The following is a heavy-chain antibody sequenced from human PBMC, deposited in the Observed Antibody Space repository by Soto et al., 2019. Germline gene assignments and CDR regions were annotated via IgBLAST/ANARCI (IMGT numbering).Heavy chain of an antibody. CDR2: IYYSGST. CDR3: ATRFWSGYRLHAFDI. V-gene: IGHV4-39*01. CDR1: GGSISSSSYY. J-gene: IGHJ3*02. D-gene: IGHD3-3*01. Sequence: QLQLQESGPGLVKPSETLSLTCTVSGGSISSSSYYWGWIRQPPGKGLEWIGSIYYSGSTYYNPSLKSRVTISVDTSKNQFSLKLSSVTAADTAVYYCATRFWSGYRLHAFDIWGQGTMVTVSS.